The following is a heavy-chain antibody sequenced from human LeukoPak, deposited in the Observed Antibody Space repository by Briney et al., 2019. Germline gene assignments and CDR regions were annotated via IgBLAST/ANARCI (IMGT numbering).Heavy chain of an antibody. V-gene: IGHV1-2*02. CDR1: GYTFTDYY. Sequence: ASVKVSCMASGYTFTDYYMHWVRQAPGQGLEWMGWVNGNTGATFYAQKFQGRVTMSRDASISTAYMEVRGLRYDDTAVYYCASPQRGSGTYYSDYWGQGTLVTVSS. J-gene: IGHJ4*02. CDR3: ASPQRGSGTYYSDY. D-gene: IGHD3-10*01. CDR2: VNGNTGAT.